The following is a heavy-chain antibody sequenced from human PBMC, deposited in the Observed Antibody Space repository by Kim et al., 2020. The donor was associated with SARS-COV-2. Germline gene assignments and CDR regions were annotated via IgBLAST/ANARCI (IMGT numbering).Heavy chain of an antibody. CDR3: ARGDLYYYGSGSY. V-gene: IGHV3-72*01. D-gene: IGHD3-10*01. J-gene: IGHJ4*02. CDR1: GFSFSDHF. CDR2: TRNKAHSYTT. Sequence: GGSLRLSCAASGFSFSDHFMDWVRQAPGKGLEWVGRTRNKAHSYTTEYAASVKGRFTISRDDSKNSLYLQMNSLKTEDTAMYYCARGDLYYYGSGSYWSQGTLVTVSS.